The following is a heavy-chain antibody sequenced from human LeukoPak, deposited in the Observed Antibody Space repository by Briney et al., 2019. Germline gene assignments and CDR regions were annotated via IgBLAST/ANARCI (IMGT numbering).Heavy chain of an antibody. CDR1: GGSFSGYY. J-gene: IGHJ4*02. Sequence: SETLSLTCAVYGGSFSGYYWSWIRQPPGKGLEWIREINHSGSTNYNPSLKSRVTISVDTSKNQFSLKLSSVTAADTAVYYCARVHYDFWSGYLLNTYYFDYWGQGTLVTVSS. CDR2: INHSGST. V-gene: IGHV4-34*01. D-gene: IGHD3-3*01. CDR3: ARVHYDFWSGYLLNTYYFDY.